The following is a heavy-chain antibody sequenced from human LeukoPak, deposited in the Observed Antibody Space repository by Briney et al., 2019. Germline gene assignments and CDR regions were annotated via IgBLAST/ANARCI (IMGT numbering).Heavy chain of an antibody. V-gene: IGHV3-23*01. J-gene: IGHJ1*01. CDR1: GFTFSSYA. CDR2: ISGSGGST. Sequence: PGGSLRLSCAASGFTFSSYAMSWVRQAPGKGLEWVSAISGSGGSTYYADSVKGRFTISRDNSKNTLYLQMNSLRAEDTAVYYCAKLLHYGGEPPDEYLQHWGQGTLVTVSS. D-gene: IGHD4-23*01. CDR3: AKLLHYGGEPPDEYLQH.